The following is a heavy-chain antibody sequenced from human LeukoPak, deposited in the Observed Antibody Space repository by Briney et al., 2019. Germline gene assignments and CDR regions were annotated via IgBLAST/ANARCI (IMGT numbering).Heavy chain of an antibody. J-gene: IGHJ3*02. CDR2: INHSGST. Sequence: SETLSLTCAVYGGSFSNYYWSWIRQPPGKGLEWIGEINHSGSTNYNPSLKSRVTISVDTSKNQFSLKLSSVTAADTAVYYCASPGSGRHAFDIWGQGTMVTVSS. CDR3: ASPGSGRHAFDI. V-gene: IGHV4-34*01. D-gene: IGHD3-10*01. CDR1: GGSFSNYY.